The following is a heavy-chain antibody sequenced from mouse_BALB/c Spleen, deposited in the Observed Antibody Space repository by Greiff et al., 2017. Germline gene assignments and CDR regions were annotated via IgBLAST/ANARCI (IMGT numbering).Heavy chain of an antibody. CDR3: ARDYFDY. CDR2: ISSGSSTI. CDR1: GFTFSSFG. V-gene: IGHV5-17*02. Sequence: EVKLVESGGGLVQPGGSRKLSCAASGFTFSSFGMHWVRQAPEKGLEWVAYISSGSSTIYYADTVKGRFTISRDNPKNTLFLQMTSLRSEDTAMYDCARDYFDYWGQGTTLTVSS. J-gene: IGHJ2*01.